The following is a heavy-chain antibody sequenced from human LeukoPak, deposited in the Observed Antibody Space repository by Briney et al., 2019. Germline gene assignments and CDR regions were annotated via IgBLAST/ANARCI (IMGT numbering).Heavy chain of an antibody. J-gene: IGHJ3*02. CDR1: GGTFISYA. CDR3: ARGYYYDSSGQDAFDI. V-gene: IGHV1-69*13. D-gene: IGHD3-22*01. CDR2: IIPIFGTA. Sequence: GASVKVSCKAPGGTFISYAISWVRQAPGQGLEWMGGIIPIFGTANYAQKFQGRVTITADESTSTAYMELSSLRSEDTAVYYCARGYYYDSSGQDAFDIWGQGTMVTVSS.